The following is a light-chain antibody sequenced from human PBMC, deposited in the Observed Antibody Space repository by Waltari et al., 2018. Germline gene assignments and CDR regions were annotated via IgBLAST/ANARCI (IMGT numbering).Light chain of an antibody. CDR1: SSDVGGYKY. CDR2: DVS. CDR3: SSYTRSSTWV. V-gene: IGLV2-14*03. Sequence: QSALTQPASVSGSPGQSITISFTGTSSDVGGYKYFSRYQQHPGKAPKPMIYDVSNRPSAVSDRFSGSKSGNTASLTISGLQAEDEADYYCSSYTRSSTWVFGGGTKLTVL. J-gene: IGLJ3*02.